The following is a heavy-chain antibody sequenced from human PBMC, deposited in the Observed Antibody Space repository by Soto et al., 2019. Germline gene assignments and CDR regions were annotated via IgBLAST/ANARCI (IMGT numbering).Heavy chain of an antibody. CDR3: ATDSSGSVVFDY. Sequence: GASVKVSCKASGYTFTSYAMHWVRQAPGQRLEWMGWINAGNGNTKYSQKFQGRVTITRDTSASTAYMELSSLRSEDTAVYYCATDSSGSVVFDYWGQGTLVTVSS. D-gene: IGHD3-22*01. CDR1: GYTFTSYA. J-gene: IGHJ4*02. CDR2: INAGNGNT. V-gene: IGHV1-3*01.